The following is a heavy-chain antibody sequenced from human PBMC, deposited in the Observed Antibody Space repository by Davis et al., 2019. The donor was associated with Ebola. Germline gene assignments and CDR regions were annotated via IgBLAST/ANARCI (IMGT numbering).Heavy chain of an antibody. D-gene: IGHD3-3*01. J-gene: IGHJ6*02. Sequence: MPSETLSLTCTVSGGSIISSSSYWGWIRQPPRKGLEWIGSIYYSGITYYNPSLKSRVTISVDTSKNQFSLKLSSVTAADTAVYYCARGGTYYDFWSGHRPYYYYYGMDVWGQGTTVTVSS. CDR2: IYYSGIT. V-gene: IGHV4-39*01. CDR3: ARGGTYYDFWSGHRPYYYYYGMDV. CDR1: GGSIISSSSY.